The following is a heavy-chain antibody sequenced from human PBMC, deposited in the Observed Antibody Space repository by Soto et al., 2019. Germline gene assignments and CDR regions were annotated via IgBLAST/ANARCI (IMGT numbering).Heavy chain of an antibody. D-gene: IGHD3-10*01. Sequence: SETLSLTCTVSGGPISDDYWSWIRQPPGKGLEWIGHISHSGSTNYNPSLKSRVTISVDTSKRQFSLKLSSVTAADTAVYYCAREARGVISGMDVWGQGTLVTVSS. CDR2: ISHSGST. CDR3: AREARGVISGMDV. J-gene: IGHJ4*02. CDR1: GGPISDDY. V-gene: IGHV4-59*01.